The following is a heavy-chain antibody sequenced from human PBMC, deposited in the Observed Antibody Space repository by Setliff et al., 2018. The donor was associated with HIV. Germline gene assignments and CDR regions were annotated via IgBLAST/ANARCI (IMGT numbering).Heavy chain of an antibody. V-gene: IGHV4-34*01. CDR1: GGSFSSYY. D-gene: IGHD3-3*01. J-gene: IGHJ3*02. CDR2: INHSGST. Sequence: TETLSLTCAVYGGSFSSYYWSWIRQPPGKGLEWIGEINHSGSTNYNPSLKSRVTISVDTPKNQFSLKLSSVTAADTAIYYCARVPRITTLRNAFDIWGQGTMVTVSS. CDR3: ARVPRITTLRNAFDI.